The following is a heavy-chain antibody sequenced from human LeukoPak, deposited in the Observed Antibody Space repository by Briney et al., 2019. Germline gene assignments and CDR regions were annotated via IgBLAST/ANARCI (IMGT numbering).Heavy chain of an antibody. CDR1: GGSISSNSYY. J-gene: IGHJ4*02. D-gene: IGHD4-17*01. V-gene: IGHV4-39*07. Sequence: SETLSLTCTVSGGSISSNSYYWGWIRQPPGKGLEWIGSIYFSGSPYYNPSLKSRVTMSVDTSKNQFSLKVSSVTAADTAVYYCARTGSTVTMLYPFDHWGQGTLVTVSS. CDR3: ARTGSTVTMLYPFDH. CDR2: IYFSGSP.